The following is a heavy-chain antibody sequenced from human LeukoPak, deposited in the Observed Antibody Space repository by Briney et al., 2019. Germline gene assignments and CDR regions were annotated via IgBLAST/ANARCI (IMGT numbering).Heavy chain of an antibody. D-gene: IGHD5-24*01. CDR2: ISGSGGST. CDR3: AKWLRVATTYFDS. V-gene: IGHV3-23*01. CDR1: GFTFSSYG. Sequence: GGSLRLSCAASGFTFSSYGMSWVRQAPGKGLEWVSAISGSGGSTYYADSVKGRFTISRDISKNTLHLQMNSLRVEDTGVYYCAKWLRVATTYFDSWGQGVLVTVSS. J-gene: IGHJ4*02.